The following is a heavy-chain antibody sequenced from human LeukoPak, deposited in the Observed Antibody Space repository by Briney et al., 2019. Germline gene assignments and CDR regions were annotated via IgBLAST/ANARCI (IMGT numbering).Heavy chain of an antibody. CDR3: AKHSGWYSNNGYYFDY. CDR2: INPNSGGT. D-gene: IGHD6-19*01. J-gene: IGHJ4*02. CDR1: GYTFTGYY. Sequence: ASVKVSCKASGYTFTGYYMHWVRQAPGQGLEWMGWINPNSGGTNYAQKFQGGVTMTRDTSISTAYMELSRLRSDDTAVYYCAKHSGWYSNNGYYFDYWGQGTLVTVSS. V-gene: IGHV1-2*02.